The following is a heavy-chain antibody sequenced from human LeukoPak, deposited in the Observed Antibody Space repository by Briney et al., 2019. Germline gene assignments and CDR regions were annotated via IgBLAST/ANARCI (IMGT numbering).Heavy chain of an antibody. V-gene: IGHV3-33*01. Sequence: PGGSLRLSCAASGFTFSNYVMHWVRQAPGKGLEWVAVIWYDGSYKYYADSVKGRFTISRDNSKNTLYLQMNSLRAEDTAVYYCARDKRQQLVRGNDAFDVWGQGTMVTVSS. J-gene: IGHJ3*01. CDR2: IWYDGSYK. CDR1: GFTFSNYV. D-gene: IGHD6-13*01. CDR3: ARDKRQQLVRGNDAFDV.